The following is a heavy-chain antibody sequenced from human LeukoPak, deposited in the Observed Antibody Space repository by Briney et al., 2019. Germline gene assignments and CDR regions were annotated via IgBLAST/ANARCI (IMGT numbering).Heavy chain of an antibody. V-gene: IGHV1-8*03. CDR2: MNPNSGNT. CDR3: ARGSRSNYDFWSGYGYYYYMDV. Sequence: ASVKVSCKASGYTFTSYDINWVRQATGQGLEWMGWMNPNSGNTGYAHKFQGRVTITRNTSISTAYMELSSLRSEDTAVYYCARGSRSNYDFWSGYGYYYYMDVWGKGTTVTVSS. J-gene: IGHJ6*03. D-gene: IGHD3-3*01. CDR1: GYTFTSYD.